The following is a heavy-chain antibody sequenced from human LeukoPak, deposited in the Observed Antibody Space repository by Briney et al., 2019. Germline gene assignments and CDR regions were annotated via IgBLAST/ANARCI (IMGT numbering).Heavy chain of an antibody. CDR2: IYTSGST. CDR3: ARQFQY. D-gene: IGHD5-24*01. CDR1: GDSISGGSYY. J-gene: IGHJ4*02. Sequence: SETLSLTCSVSGDSISGGSYYWNWIRQPAGKGLEWIGLIYTSGSTNYNPSPKSRVTILLDTSKNQFSLRLNSVTAADTAVYFCARQFQYWGQGTPVTVSS. V-gene: IGHV4-61*02.